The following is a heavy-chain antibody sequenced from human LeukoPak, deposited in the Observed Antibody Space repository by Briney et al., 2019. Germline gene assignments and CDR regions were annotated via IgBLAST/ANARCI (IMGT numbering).Heavy chain of an antibody. Sequence: PGGSLRLSCVASAFPFSHYAMHWVRQAPGKGLEWVSSISSSSSYIYYADSVKGRFTISRDNAKNSLYLQMNSLRAEDTAVYYCARDTHYGGYYGMDVWGQGTTVTVSS. CDR3: ARDTHYGGYYGMDV. D-gene: IGHD4-17*01. CDR2: ISSSSSYI. CDR1: AFPFSHYA. V-gene: IGHV3-21*01. J-gene: IGHJ6*02.